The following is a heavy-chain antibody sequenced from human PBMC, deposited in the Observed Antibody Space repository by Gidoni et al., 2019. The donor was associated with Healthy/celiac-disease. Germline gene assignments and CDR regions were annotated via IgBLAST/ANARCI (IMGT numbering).Heavy chain of an antibody. CDR1: GGSISSYY. V-gene: IGHV4-59*01. J-gene: IGHJ4*02. CDR2: IYYSGST. CDR3: ARVLSDSSGWFFDY. Sequence: QVQLQESGPGLVKPSETLSLTCTVSGGSISSYYWSWIRQPPGKGLEWIGYIYYSGSTNYNPSLKSRVTISVDTSKNQFSLKLSSVTAADTAVYYCARVLSDSSGWFFDYWGQGTLVTVSS. D-gene: IGHD6-19*01.